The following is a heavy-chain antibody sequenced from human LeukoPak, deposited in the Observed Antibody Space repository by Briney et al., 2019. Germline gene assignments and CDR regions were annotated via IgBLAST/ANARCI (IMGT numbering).Heavy chain of an antibody. CDR1: GFTFSSYW. V-gene: IGHV3-7*01. CDR2: IKQDGSEK. Sequence: HTGGSLRLSCAASGFTFSSYWMSWVRQAPGKGLEWVANIKQDGSEKYYVDYVKGRFTISRDNAKNSLYLQMNSLRAEDTAVYYCARDRGPTDRGAFDIWGQGTMVTVSS. D-gene: IGHD2-21*02. J-gene: IGHJ3*02. CDR3: ARDRGPTDRGAFDI.